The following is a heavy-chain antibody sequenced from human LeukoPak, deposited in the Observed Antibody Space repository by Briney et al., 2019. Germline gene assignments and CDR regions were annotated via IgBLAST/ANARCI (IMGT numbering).Heavy chain of an antibody. CDR3: ARYSGSYSALDY. V-gene: IGHV3-30*03. Sequence: QPGRSLRLSCAASGFTFSSYGMHWVRQAPGKGLEWVAVISYDGSNKYYADSVKGRFTISRDNSKNTLYLQMNSLRAEDTAVYYCARYSGSYSALDYWGQGTLVTVSS. CDR2: ISYDGSNK. J-gene: IGHJ4*02. D-gene: IGHD1-26*01. CDR1: GFTFSSYG.